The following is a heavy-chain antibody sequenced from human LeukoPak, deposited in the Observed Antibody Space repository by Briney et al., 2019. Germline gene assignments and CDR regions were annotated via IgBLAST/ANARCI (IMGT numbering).Heavy chain of an antibody. Sequence: GGSLRLSCAASGFTFSSYWMSWVRQAPGKGLEWVANIKQDGSEKYYVDSVKGRFTISRDNAKNSLYLQMNSLRAEDTAVYYCAIRLYYYGSGVAFDIWGQGTMVTVSS. J-gene: IGHJ3*02. V-gene: IGHV3-7*01. CDR3: AIRLYYYGSGVAFDI. CDR2: IKQDGSEK. D-gene: IGHD3-10*01. CDR1: GFTFSSYW.